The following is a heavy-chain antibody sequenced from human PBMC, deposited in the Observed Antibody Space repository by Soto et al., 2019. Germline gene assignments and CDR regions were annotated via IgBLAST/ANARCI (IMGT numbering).Heavy chain of an antibody. V-gene: IGHV3-23*01. CDR1: GITFSSYA. CDR3: AKAVATTFGWFDP. Sequence: EVQLLESGGGLVQPGESLRLSCAASGITFSSYAMNWVRQAPGKGLEWVSSISGSGGITHYADSVKGRFTISRDNSKNTLYLQMNTLRAEDPAIYYCAKAVATTFGWFDPWGQGTLVTVSS. CDR2: ISGSGGIT. J-gene: IGHJ5*02. D-gene: IGHD2-15*01.